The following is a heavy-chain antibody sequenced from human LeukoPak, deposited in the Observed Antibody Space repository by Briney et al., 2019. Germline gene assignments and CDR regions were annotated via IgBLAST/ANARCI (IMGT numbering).Heavy chain of an antibody. CDR1: GDSISSTSYY. CDR3: ASRVYGLGSFNY. D-gene: IGHD3-10*01. CDR2: IYNSGTT. J-gene: IGHJ4*01. Sequence: SETLSLTCTASGDSISSTSYYWDWIRQPPGKGLEWIGSIYNSGTTYYNPSLKSRVTISVDTSKNQFSLKVSSVTAADTAVYYCASRVYGLGSFNYWGQGTLVTVSS. V-gene: IGHV4-39*01.